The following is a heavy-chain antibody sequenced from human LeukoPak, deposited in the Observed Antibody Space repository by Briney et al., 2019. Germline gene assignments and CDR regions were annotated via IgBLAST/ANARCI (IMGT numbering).Heavy chain of an antibody. CDR2: MHYSGST. D-gene: IGHD2-2*01. Sequence: PSETLSLTCTVSGGSISSSGYYWGWIRQPPGKGLEWIGSMHYSGSTYYNPSLESRITTSVDTSKNQFSLKLSSVTAADTAVYYCGRDRVEPAAKRFDPWGQGTLVTVSS. CDR1: GGSISSSGYY. J-gene: IGHJ5*02. V-gene: IGHV4-39*02. CDR3: GRDRVEPAAKRFDP.